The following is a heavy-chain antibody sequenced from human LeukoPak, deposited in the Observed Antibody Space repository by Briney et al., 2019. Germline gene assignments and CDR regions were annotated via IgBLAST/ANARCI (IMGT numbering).Heavy chain of an antibody. D-gene: IGHD3-10*01. CDR2: IYPGDSDT. CDR1: GYSFTSYW. Sequence: GESLKISCEGSGYSFTSYWIGWVRQMPGKGLEWMGIIYPGDSDTRYSPSFQGQVTISADKSISTAYLQWSSLKASDTAMYYCARLGYYGSGSYWFDPWGQGTLVTVSS. J-gene: IGHJ5*02. V-gene: IGHV5-51*01. CDR3: ARLGYYGSGSYWFDP.